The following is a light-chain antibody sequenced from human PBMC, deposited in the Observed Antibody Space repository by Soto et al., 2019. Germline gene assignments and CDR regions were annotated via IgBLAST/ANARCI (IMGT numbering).Light chain of an antibody. Sequence: DIQMTQSPSSLSASVGDRVTITCRASQSISTYLHWYHQKPGNAPKLLIYAASSLQSGVPSRFSGSGSGTEFTLTITSLQPDDFATYYCQQYNSYPWTFGQGTKVDIK. CDR1: QSISTY. CDR2: AAS. J-gene: IGKJ1*01. CDR3: QQYNSYPWT. V-gene: IGKV1-16*01.